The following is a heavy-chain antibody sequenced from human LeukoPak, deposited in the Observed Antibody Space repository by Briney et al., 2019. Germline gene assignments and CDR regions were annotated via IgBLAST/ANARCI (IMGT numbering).Heavy chain of an antibody. J-gene: IGHJ4*02. D-gene: IGHD1-26*01. Sequence: GGSLRLSCAASGFTFSSYWMHWVRQAPGKGLVWVSRINSDGSSTSYADSVKGRFTISRDNAKNTLYLQMNSLRAEDTAVYYCAKDLGTPVGAGYYFDYWGQGTLVTVSS. CDR3: AKDLGTPVGAGYYFDY. V-gene: IGHV3-74*01. CDR2: INSDGSST. CDR1: GFTFSSYW.